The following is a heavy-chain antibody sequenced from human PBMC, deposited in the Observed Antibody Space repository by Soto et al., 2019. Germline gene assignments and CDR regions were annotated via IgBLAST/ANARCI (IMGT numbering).Heavy chain of an antibody. J-gene: IGHJ4*02. CDR3: ARAPDNYYFDS. CDR2: ISAYNGNT. D-gene: IGHD1-1*01. V-gene: IGHV1-18*03. Sequence: ASVKVSCKASGYTFTSYGISWVRQAPGQGLEWMGWISAYNGNTNYNPSLKSRVTILVDTSKNQFSLKLRSVTAADMAVFYCARAPDNYYFDSWGQGTLVTVSS. CDR1: GYTFTSYG.